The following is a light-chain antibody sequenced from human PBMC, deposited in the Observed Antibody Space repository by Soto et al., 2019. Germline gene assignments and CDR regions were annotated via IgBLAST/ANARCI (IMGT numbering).Light chain of an antibody. CDR1: QSISSY. V-gene: IGKV1-39*01. J-gene: IGKJ3*01. Sequence: DIQMTQSPSSLSASVGDRVTITCRASQSISSYLNWYQQKPGKAPKLLIYAASSLQSGVPSRFSGSGSGTDFTLTISSLQPEDCATYYCQQSYSTPPVFGPGTKVDIK. CDR2: AAS. CDR3: QQSYSTPPV.